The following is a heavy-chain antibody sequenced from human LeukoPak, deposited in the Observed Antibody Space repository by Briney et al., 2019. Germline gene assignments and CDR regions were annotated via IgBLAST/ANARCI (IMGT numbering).Heavy chain of an antibody. CDR2: INHSGST. D-gene: IGHD3-9*01. Sequence: PSETLSLTCAVYGGSFSGYYWSWIRHPPGKGLEWIGEINHSGSTNYNPSLKSRVTISVDTSKNQFSLKLSSVTAADTAVYYCARVGLTSDYWGQGTLVTVSS. V-gene: IGHV4-34*01. CDR1: GGSFSGYY. CDR3: ARVGLTSDY. J-gene: IGHJ4*02.